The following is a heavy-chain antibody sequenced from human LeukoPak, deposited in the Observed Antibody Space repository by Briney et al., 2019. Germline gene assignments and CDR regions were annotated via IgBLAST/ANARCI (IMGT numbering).Heavy chain of an antibody. CDR2: IKEDGSEK. Sequence: PGGSLRLSCAASGFTFSNYWMSWVRQAPGKGLEWVANIKEDGSEKYYVDSVKGRFTISRDNAKKSLYLQMNSLRAEGTAVYYCARRGTNFDNWGQGTLVTVSS. V-gene: IGHV3-7*05. J-gene: IGHJ4*02. D-gene: IGHD3-16*01. CDR1: GFTFSNYW. CDR3: ARRGTNFDN.